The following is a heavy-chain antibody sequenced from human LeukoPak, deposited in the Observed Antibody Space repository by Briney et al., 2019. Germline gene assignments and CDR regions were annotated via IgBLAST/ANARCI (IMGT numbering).Heavy chain of an antibody. Sequence: SETLSLTCAVYGGSFSGYYWSWIRQPPGKGLEWIGEIHHSGITNYNPSLKSRVTISMDTSKNHFSLKMTSVTAADTAVYYCARTITSNWFDPWGQGTLVTVFS. CDR2: IHHSGIT. J-gene: IGHJ5*02. V-gene: IGHV4-34*01. CDR1: GGSFSGYY. CDR3: ARTITSNWFDP.